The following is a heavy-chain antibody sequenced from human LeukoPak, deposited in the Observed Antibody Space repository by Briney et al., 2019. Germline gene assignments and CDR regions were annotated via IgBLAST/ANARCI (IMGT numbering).Heavy chain of an antibody. CDR3: AKRVGSNYFDY. Sequence: GGSLRLSCAASGFTFDDYAMHWGRQAPGKGLEWVSVIGGNGGTKYYADSVKGRFTISRDNSKNSLYLQMNSLTTEDTALYYCAKRVGSNYFDYWGQGTLVTVSS. D-gene: IGHD1-26*01. V-gene: IGHV3-43*02. CDR1: GFTFDDYA. J-gene: IGHJ4*02. CDR2: IGGNGGTK.